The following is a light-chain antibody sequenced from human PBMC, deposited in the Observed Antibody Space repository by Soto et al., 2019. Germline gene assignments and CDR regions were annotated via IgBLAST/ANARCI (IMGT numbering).Light chain of an antibody. CDR2: DAS. J-gene: IGKJ1*01. CDR1: QSVSTY. CDR3: QQRSNWPPTWT. V-gene: IGKV3-11*01. Sequence: EIVLTQSPATLSLSPGERATLPCRASQSVSTYLAWYQQKPGQAPRLLIYDASNRATGIPARFSGSGSGTDFTLTISSLEPEDFAVYYCQQRSNWPPTWTFGQGTKVEI.